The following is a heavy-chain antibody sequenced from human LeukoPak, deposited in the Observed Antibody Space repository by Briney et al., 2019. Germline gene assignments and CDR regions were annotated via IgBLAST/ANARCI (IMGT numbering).Heavy chain of an antibody. CDR2: IKQDGSEK. CDR1: EFTFTSYE. V-gene: IGHV3-7*04. Sequence: GGSLRLSCAASEFTFTSYELNLVRQAPGKGLEWVANIKQDGSEKYYVDSVKGRFTISRDNAKNSLYLQMNSLRAEDTAVYYCARAGYSDYWGQGTLVTVSS. D-gene: IGHD6-13*01. CDR3: ARAGYSDY. J-gene: IGHJ4*02.